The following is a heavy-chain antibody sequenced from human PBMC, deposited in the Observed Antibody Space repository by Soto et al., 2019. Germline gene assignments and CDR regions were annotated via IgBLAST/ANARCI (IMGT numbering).Heavy chain of an antibody. V-gene: IGHV4-34*01. CDR3: ARAPYYDFWSGEFMDV. Sequence: SETLSLTCAVYGGSFSGYYWSWIRQPPGRGLEWIGEINHSGSTNYNPSLKSRVTISVDTSKNQFSLKLSSVTAADTAVYYCARAPYYDFWSGEFMDVWGQGTTVTVSS. J-gene: IGHJ6*02. CDR1: GGSFSGYY. D-gene: IGHD3-3*01. CDR2: INHSGST.